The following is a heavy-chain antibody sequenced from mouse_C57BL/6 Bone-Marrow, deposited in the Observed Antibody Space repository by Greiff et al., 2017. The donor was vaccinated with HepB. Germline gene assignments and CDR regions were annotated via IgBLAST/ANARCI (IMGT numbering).Heavy chain of an antibody. CDR3: TRGPYGLFAY. J-gene: IGHJ3*01. D-gene: IGHD1-1*02. CDR1: GFTFSSYA. Sequence: EVQLVDSGEGLVKPGGSLKLSCAASGFTFSSYAMSWVRQTPEKRLEWVAYISSGGDYIYYADTVKGRFTISRDNARNTLYLQMSSLKSEDTAMYYCTRGPYGLFAYWGQGTLVTVSA. CDR2: ISSGGDYI. V-gene: IGHV5-9-1*02.